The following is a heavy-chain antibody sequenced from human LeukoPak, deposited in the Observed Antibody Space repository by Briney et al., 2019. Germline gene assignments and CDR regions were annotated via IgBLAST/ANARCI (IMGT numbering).Heavy chain of an antibody. V-gene: IGHV4-59*12. J-gene: IGHJ4*02. CDR3: ASAYCSGGSCSLDY. Sequence: SETLSLTCTVSGGSISGDYWSWIRQSPGKGLEWIAYIHSSGSTSYNPSLKSRVTISVDTSKNQFSLKLSSVTAADTAVYYCASAYCSGGSCSLDYWGQGTLVTVSS. CDR1: GGSISGDY. D-gene: IGHD2-15*01. CDR2: IHSSGST.